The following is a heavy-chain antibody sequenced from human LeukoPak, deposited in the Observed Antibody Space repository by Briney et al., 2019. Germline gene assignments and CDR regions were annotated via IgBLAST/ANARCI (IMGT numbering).Heavy chain of an antibody. D-gene: IGHD3-10*01. CDR2: INHSGST. CDR1: GGSFSGYY. J-gene: IGHJ6*03. Sequence: SETLSLTCAVYGGSFSGYYWSWIRQPPGKGLEWIGEINHSGSTNYNPSLKSRVAISLDTSKNQFSLKLSFVTAADTAVYYCARGRQLLWFGTQGNYYYYMDVWGKGTTVTVSS. V-gene: IGHV4-34*01. CDR3: ARGRQLLWFGTQGNYYYYMDV.